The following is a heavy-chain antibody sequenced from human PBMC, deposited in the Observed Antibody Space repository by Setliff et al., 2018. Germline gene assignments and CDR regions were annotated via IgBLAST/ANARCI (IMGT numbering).Heavy chain of an antibody. CDR2: INSDGSTT. D-gene: IGHD4-17*01. Sequence: GGSLRLSCAASGFTFDKHGMNWVRQVPGKGLEWVSTINSDGSTTKYADSVKGRFTISRDNAKNTLYLQMNSLRAEDTAVYYCARDNYGGDYWGQGTLVTVSS. CDR1: GFTFDKHG. CDR3: ARDNYGGDY. J-gene: IGHJ4*02. V-gene: IGHV3-74*01.